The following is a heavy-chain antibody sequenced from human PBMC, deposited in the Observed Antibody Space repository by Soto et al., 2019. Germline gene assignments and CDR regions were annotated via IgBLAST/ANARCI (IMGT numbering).Heavy chain of an antibody. Sequence: QVHLVQPGAEVKKPGASVKVSCKGSGYAFTTYGTTWVRQAPGQGLEWMGWISAHNGNTNYAQKLQGRVTVTRDTSTSTAYMELRSLRSDDTAVYYCARGRYGDYWGQGALVTVSS. D-gene: IGHD1-1*01. J-gene: IGHJ4*02. CDR1: GYAFTTYG. V-gene: IGHV1-18*01. CDR3: ARGRYGDY. CDR2: ISAHNGNT.